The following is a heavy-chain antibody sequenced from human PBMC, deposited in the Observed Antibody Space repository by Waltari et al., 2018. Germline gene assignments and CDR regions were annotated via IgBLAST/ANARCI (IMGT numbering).Heavy chain of an antibody. J-gene: IGHJ6*03. CDR2: IYTSGST. CDR1: GGSISSYY. V-gene: IGHV4-4*07. D-gene: IGHD3-3*01. CDR3: ARDAYDFWSGYYHYYYYMDV. Sequence: QVQLQESGPGLVKPSETLSLTCTVSGGSISSYYWSWIRQPAGTGLEWIGRIYTSGSTNYNPSLKSRVTMSVDTSKNQFSLKLSSVTAADTAVYYCARDAYDFWSGYYHYYYYMDVWGKGTTVTISS.